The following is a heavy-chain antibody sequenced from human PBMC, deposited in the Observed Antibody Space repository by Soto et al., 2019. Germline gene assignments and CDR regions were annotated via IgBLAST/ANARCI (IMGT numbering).Heavy chain of an antibody. Sequence: GGSLRLSCAASGFTFSSYAMSWVRQAPGKGLEWVSAISGSGGSTYYADFGKGRFTISRDNSKNTLYLQMNSLRAEDTAVYYCAKDSGPYSSSWYYFDYWGQGTLVTVSS. V-gene: IGHV3-23*01. J-gene: IGHJ4*02. D-gene: IGHD6-13*01. CDR3: AKDSGPYSSSWYYFDY. CDR1: GFTFSSYA. CDR2: ISGSGGST.